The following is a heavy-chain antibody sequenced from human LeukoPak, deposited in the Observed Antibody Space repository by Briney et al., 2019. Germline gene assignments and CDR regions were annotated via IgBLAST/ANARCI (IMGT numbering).Heavy chain of an antibody. V-gene: IGHV5-51*01. Sequence: GESLKISCKGSGYSFTSYWIGWVRQMPGKGLEWMVIIYPGDSDTGYSPSFQGQVTVSADKSISTAYLQWSSLKASDTAMYYCARMEGVPRGAFDIWGQGTMVTVSS. CDR2: IYPGDSDT. CDR3: ARMEGVPRGAFDI. J-gene: IGHJ3*02. CDR1: GYSFTSYW. D-gene: IGHD3-16*01.